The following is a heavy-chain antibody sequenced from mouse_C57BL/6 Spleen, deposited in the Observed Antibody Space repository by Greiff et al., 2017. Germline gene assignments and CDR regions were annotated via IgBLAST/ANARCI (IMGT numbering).Heavy chain of an antibody. CDR3: ARLSYYDYDVY. CDR1: GYTFTSYW. D-gene: IGHD2-4*01. Sequence: QVQLQQPGAELVMPGASVKLSCKASGYTFTSYWMHWVKQRPGQGLEWIGEIDPSDSYTNYNQKFKGKATLTVDKSSSTAYMQLSSLTSEDSAVXYCARLSYYDYDVYWGQGTTLTVSS. CDR2: IDPSDSYT. V-gene: IGHV1-69*01. J-gene: IGHJ2*01.